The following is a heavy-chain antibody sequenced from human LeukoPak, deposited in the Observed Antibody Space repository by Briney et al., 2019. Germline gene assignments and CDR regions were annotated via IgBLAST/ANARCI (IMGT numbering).Heavy chain of an antibody. Sequence: HPGGSLRLSCAASGFTFSSYGMHWVRQAPGKGLEWVAFIRYDGSNKYYADSVKGRFTISRDNSKNTLYLQMNSLRTEDTAVYYCARDTESDFWSGYAHAFDIWGQGTMVTVSS. CDR3: ARDTESDFWSGYAHAFDI. J-gene: IGHJ3*02. D-gene: IGHD3-3*01. CDR1: GFTFSSYG. V-gene: IGHV3-30*02. CDR2: IRYDGSNK.